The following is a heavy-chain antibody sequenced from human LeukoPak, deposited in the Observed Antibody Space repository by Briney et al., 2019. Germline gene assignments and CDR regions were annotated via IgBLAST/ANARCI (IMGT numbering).Heavy chain of an antibody. D-gene: IGHD2-8*01. Sequence: GGSLRLSCAASGFAFSTSTMNWVRQAPGKGLEWVSSISSRSTNLYYVDSVRGRFTISRDNAKSSLYLQMNGPRVEDTAVYYCARGTPFNGFDIWGQGTMVTVSS. CDR2: ISSRSTNL. J-gene: IGHJ3*02. V-gene: IGHV3-21*01. CDR3: ARGTPFNGFDI. CDR1: GFAFSTST.